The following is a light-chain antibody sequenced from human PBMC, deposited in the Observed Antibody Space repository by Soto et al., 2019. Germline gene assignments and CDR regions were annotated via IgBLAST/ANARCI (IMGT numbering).Light chain of an antibody. V-gene: IGLV2-8*01. CDR1: SSDVGGYDF. Sequence: QSALTQPPSASGSPGQSVTISCTGTSSDVGGYDFVSWYQQHPGKAPKLLIYEVSKRPSGVPDRFSGSKSGNTASLTVSGLLAEDEADYYCNSRADSAPYVFGTGTKLTVL. J-gene: IGLJ1*01. CDR2: EVS. CDR3: NSRADSAPYV.